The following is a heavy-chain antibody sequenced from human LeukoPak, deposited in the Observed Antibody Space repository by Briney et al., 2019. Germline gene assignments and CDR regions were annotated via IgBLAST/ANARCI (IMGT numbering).Heavy chain of an antibody. J-gene: IGHJ4*02. CDR2: IYYSGST. Sequence: SQTLSLTCTVSGGSISSGGYYWSWIRQPPGKGLEWIGYIYYSGSTNYNPSLKSRVTISVDTSKNQFSLKLSSVTAADTAVYYCARAALSSGWYFYWGQGTLVTVSS. D-gene: IGHD6-19*01. CDR1: GGSISSGGYY. V-gene: IGHV4-61*08. CDR3: ARAALSSGWYFY.